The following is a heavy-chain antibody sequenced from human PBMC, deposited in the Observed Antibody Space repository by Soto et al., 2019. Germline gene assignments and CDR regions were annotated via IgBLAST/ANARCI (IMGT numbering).Heavy chain of an antibody. D-gene: IGHD3-3*01. CDR1: GGPFSMQA. Sequence: GGPFSMQASAWERQAPGQGLEWMGGIIPIFGTANYAQKFQGRVTITADESTSTAYMELSSLRSEDTAVYYCARRSALMTGVDYWGQGTLFPASS. CDR2: IIPIFGTA. J-gene: IGHJ4*02. CDR3: ARRSALMTGVDY. V-gene: IGHV1-69*01.